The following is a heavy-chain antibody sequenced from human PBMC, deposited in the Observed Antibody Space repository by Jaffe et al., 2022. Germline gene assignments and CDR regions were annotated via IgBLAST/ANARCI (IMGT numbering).Heavy chain of an antibody. CDR3: ATAAAGTPYKPY. D-gene: IGHD6-13*01. CDR2: INHSGST. J-gene: IGHJ4*02. CDR1: GGSFSGYY. Sequence: QVQLQQWGAGLLKPSETLSLTCAVYGGSFSGYYWSWIRQPPGKGLEWIGEINHSGSTNYNPSLKSRVTISVDTSKNQFSLKLSSVTAADTAVYYCATAAAGTPYKPYWGQGTLVTVSS. V-gene: IGHV4-34*01.